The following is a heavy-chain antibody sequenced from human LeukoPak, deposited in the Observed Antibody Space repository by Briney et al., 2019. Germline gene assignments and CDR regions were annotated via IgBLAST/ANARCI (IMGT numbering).Heavy chain of an antibody. CDR3: ARLRGYIRTFDP. D-gene: IGHD5-24*01. CDR2: INHSGST. CDR1: GGSFRGYY. V-gene: IGHV4-34*01. J-gene: IGHJ5*02. Sequence: TPSETLSLTCAVYGGSFRGYYWSWIRQPPGKGLEWIGEINHSGSTNYNPSLKSRVTISVDTSKNQFSLKLSSVTAADTAVYYCARLRGYIRTFDPWGQGTLVTVSS.